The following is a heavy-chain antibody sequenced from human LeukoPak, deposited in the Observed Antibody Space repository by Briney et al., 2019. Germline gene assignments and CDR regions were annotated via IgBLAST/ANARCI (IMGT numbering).Heavy chain of an antibody. Sequence: GGSLRLSCAASGFTFSSYWMSWVRQAPGKRLEWVANIKQDGSEKYYVDSVKGRFTISRDNAKNSLYLQMNSLRAEDTAVYYCARERLWLGDRAFDIWGQGTMVTVSS. J-gene: IGHJ3*02. CDR1: GFTFSSYW. CDR3: ARERLWLGDRAFDI. V-gene: IGHV3-7*01. CDR2: IKQDGSEK. D-gene: IGHD5-18*01.